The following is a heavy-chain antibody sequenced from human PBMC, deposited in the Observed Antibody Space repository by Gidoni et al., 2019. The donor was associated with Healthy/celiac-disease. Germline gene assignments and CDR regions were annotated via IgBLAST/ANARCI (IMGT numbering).Heavy chain of an antibody. Sequence: QVQLVESGGGVVQPGRSLRTSCAAAGFTFSSYGMHWVRQAPGQGLEWVAVISYDGSNKYYADSVKGRFTISRDNSKNTLYLQMNSLRAEDTAVYYCAKEKMVAIYYFDYWGQGTLVTVSS. CDR3: AKEKMVAIYYFDY. V-gene: IGHV3-30*18. J-gene: IGHJ4*02. CDR2: ISYDGSNK. D-gene: IGHD5-12*01. CDR1: GFTFSSYG.